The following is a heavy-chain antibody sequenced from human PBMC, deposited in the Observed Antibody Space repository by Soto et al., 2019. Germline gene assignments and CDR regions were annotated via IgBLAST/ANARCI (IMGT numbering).Heavy chain of an antibody. Sequence: ASVKVSCKASGYTFTSYGISWVRQAPGQGLEWMGWINAGNGNTKYSQKFQGRVTITRDTSASTAYMELSSLRSEDTAVYYCAREPSPGTYYDFWSGYHYYYYMDVWGKGTTVTVSS. J-gene: IGHJ6*03. CDR3: AREPSPGTYYDFWSGYHYYYYMDV. CDR2: INAGNGNT. CDR1: GYTFTSYG. V-gene: IGHV1-3*01. D-gene: IGHD3-3*01.